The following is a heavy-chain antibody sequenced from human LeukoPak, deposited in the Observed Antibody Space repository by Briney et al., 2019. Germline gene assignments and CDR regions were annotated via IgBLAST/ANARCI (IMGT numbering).Heavy chain of an antibody. CDR2: INSVGSST. CDR1: GFTFSSYW. CDR3: ARASYQLQGYFDY. D-gene: IGHD2-2*01. Sequence: GGALRLSCVASGFTFSSYWMHWVRQAPGKGLVWVSRINSVGSSTSYADSVKGRFTISRDNAKNTLYLQMNSLRAEDTAVYYCARASYQLQGYFDYWGQGTLVTVSS. V-gene: IGHV3-74*01. J-gene: IGHJ4*02.